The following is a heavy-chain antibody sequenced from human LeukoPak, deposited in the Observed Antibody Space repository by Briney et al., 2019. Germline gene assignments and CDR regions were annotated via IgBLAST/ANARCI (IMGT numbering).Heavy chain of an antibody. CDR3: ARHFHYSNNWFDP. Sequence: SETLSLTCNVPGGSISSSTYYWSWVRQPPGMGLEWIGSIYYSGSTLYNASLKSRVTISVDTSKNHFSLKLSSVTAADTAVYYCARHFHYSNNWFDPWVQGTLVTVSS. CDR2: IYYSGST. J-gene: IGHJ5*02. V-gene: IGHV4-39*01. D-gene: IGHD4-11*01. CDR1: GGSISSSTYY.